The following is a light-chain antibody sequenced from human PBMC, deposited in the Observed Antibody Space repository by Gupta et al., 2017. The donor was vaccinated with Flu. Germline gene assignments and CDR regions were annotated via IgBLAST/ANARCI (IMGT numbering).Light chain of an antibody. CDR1: QSISRY. CDR2: KAS. Sequence: DIQMTQSPSTLSASVGDRVTITCRASQSISRYLAWYQQKPGKAPKLLIYKASTLASGVPSRFSGSGSGTEFTLTISSLQPDDFATYYCQQDNSYSWTFGQGTKVEIK. V-gene: IGKV1-5*03. CDR3: QQDNSYSWT. J-gene: IGKJ1*01.